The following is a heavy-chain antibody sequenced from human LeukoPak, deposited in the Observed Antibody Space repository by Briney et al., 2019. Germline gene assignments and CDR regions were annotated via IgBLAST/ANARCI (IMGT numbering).Heavy chain of an antibody. J-gene: IGHJ4*02. CDR2: ISGRGDYM. Sequence: GGSLRLSCAGSGFTPSSYTMNWVRQAPGKGLEWVASISGRGDYMYYADSVKGRFTISRDNAKNSLFLQMNSLRAGDTAVYYCARRSGSYDYWGQGTLVIVSS. CDR1: GFTPSSYT. CDR3: ARRSGSYDY. V-gene: IGHV3-21*01. D-gene: IGHD1-26*01.